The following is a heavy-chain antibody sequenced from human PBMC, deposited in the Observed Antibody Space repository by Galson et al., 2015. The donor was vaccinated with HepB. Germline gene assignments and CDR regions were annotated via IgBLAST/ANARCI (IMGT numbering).Heavy chain of an antibody. Sequence: SLRLSCPASGFTFSSSGLHWVRQAPGHGLEWVAFIRYDGSNKYYADAVKGRFTISRDNSKNTLYLQMNSLRAEDTAVYYCASKRPRAPKSQRGEGHWGQGTLVTVSS. J-gene: IGHJ1*01. CDR1: GFTFSSSG. V-gene: IGHV3-30*02. CDR3: ASKRPRAPKSQRGEGH. CDR2: IRYDGSNK. D-gene: IGHD7-27*01.